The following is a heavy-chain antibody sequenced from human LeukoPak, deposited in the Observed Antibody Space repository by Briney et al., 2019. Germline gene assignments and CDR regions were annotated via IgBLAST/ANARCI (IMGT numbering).Heavy chain of an antibody. Sequence: PGGSLRLSCAASGFIFSSYAMSWVRQAPGKGLEWVSAISGSGGSTYYADSVKGRFTISRDNSKNTLYLQMNSLRAEDTAVYYCAKVSSRLRFLEWLLPFDYWGQGILVTVSS. J-gene: IGHJ4*02. CDR1: GFIFSSYA. CDR2: ISGSGGST. CDR3: AKVSSRLRFLEWLLPFDY. V-gene: IGHV3-23*01. D-gene: IGHD3-3*01.